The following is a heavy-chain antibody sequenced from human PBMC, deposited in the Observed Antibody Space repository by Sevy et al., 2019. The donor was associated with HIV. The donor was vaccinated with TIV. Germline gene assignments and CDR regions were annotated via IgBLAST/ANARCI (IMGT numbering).Heavy chain of an antibody. J-gene: IGHJ4*02. CDR1: GYSISSGYY. D-gene: IGHD3-10*01. CDR3: AREPTYYYGSGSQFFDY. Sequence: SETLSLTCAVSGYSISSGYYWGWIRQPPGKGLERIGSIYHSGSTYYNPSLKSRVTISVDTSKNQFSLKLSSVTAADTAVYYCAREPTYYYGSGSQFFDYWGQGTLVTVSS. CDR2: IYHSGST. V-gene: IGHV4-38-2*02.